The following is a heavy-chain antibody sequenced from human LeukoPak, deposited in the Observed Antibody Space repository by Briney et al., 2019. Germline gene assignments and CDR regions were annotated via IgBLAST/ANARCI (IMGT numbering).Heavy chain of an antibody. CDR1: GFTFSSYG. CDR2: ICGSGGST. V-gene: IGHV3-23*01. D-gene: IGHD2-15*01. CDR3: AKVYGIVVVVAPTGSSDY. Sequence: HPGGSLRLSCAASGFTFSSYGMSWVRQAPGKGREWGSAICGSGGSTYYADSVKGRFTISRDNSKNTLYLQMSSLRADDTAVYYCAKVYGIVVVVAPTGSSDYWGQGTLVTVSS. J-gene: IGHJ4*02.